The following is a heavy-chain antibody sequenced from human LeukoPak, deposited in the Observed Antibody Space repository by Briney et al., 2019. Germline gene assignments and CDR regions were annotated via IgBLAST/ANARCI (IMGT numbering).Heavy chain of an antibody. D-gene: IGHD2-8*01. CDR3: AKASNGFFDY. V-gene: IGHV3-30*18. J-gene: IGHJ4*02. CDR2: ISYDGGNK. CDR1: GFTFSSYG. Sequence: GGSLRLSCAASGFTFSSYGMNWVRQAPGKGLEWVAIISYDGGNKYYVDSVKGRFTISRDNSKNTLYLQMNSLRAEDTALYYCAKASNGFFDYWGQGTLVTVSS.